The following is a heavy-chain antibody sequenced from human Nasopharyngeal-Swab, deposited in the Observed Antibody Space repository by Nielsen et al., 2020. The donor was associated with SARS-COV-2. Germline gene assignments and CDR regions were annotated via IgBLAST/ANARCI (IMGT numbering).Heavy chain of an antibody. CDR2: IYYSGST. V-gene: IGHV4-39*01. CDR1: GGSISSSSYY. D-gene: IGHD5-18*01. Sequence: GSLRLSCTVSGGSISSSSYYWGWIRQPPGKGLEWIGSIYYSGSTYYNPSLKSRVTISVDTSKNQFSLKLSSVTAADTAVYYCASGEGLFGIQDYWGQGTLVTVSS. CDR3: ASGEGLFGIQDY. J-gene: IGHJ4*02.